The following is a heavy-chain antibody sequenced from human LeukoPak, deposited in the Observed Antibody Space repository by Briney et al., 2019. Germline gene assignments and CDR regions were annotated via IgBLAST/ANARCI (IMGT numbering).Heavy chain of an antibody. V-gene: IGHV4-4*07. D-gene: IGHD3-10*01. CDR2: IYTSGST. J-gene: IGHJ6*02. CDR3: ARDLLLWFGELSRGYYYGMDV. Sequence: SETLSLTCTVSGGSISSYCWSWIRQPAGKGLEWIGRIYTSGSTNYNPSLKSRVTMSVDTSKNQFSLKLSSVTAADTAVYYCARDLLLWFGELSRGYYYGMDVWGQGTTVTVSS. CDR1: GGSISSYC.